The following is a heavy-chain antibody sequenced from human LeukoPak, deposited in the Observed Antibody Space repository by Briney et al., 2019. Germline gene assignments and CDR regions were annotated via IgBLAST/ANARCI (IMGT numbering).Heavy chain of an antibody. D-gene: IGHD6-13*01. Sequence: GESLKISCQGSGYSFTTHWIAWVRQMPGKGLEWMGIIYPRDSDTRYSPSFQGQVTISADKSISTAYLQWSSLKASDTAMYYCARRGIAAAGYYFDYWGQGTLVTVSS. V-gene: IGHV5-51*01. CDR1: GYSFTTHW. CDR2: IYPRDSDT. J-gene: IGHJ4*02. CDR3: ARRGIAAAGYYFDY.